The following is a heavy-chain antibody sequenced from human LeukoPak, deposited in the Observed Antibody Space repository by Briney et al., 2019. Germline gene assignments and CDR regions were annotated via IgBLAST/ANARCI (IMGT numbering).Heavy chain of an antibody. V-gene: IGHV1-2*02. J-gene: IGHJ3*02. CDR2: INTNSGGT. CDR1: GYTFTGYY. CDR3: ASWGQPPDGYRQGSAFDI. Sequence: AASVKVSCKASGYTFTGYYMQWVRQAHAQRLEWMGWINTNSGGTNYPQKFQDRFTLTRDTSISTAYMELSRLRSDDTAVYYCASWGQPPDGYRQGSAFDIWGQGTMVTVSS. D-gene: IGHD5-24*01.